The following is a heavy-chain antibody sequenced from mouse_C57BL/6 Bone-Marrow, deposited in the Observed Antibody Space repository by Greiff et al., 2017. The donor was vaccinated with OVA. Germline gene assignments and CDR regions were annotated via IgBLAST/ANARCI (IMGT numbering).Heavy chain of an antibody. CDR1: GYTFTSYW. Sequence: VQLQQSGAELVKPGASVKLSCKASGYTFTSYWMHWVKQRPGQGLEWIGMIHPNSGSTNYNEKFKSKATLTVDKSSSTAYMQLSSLTSEDSAVYYCARCHYYGSSPFDYWGQGTTLTVSS. V-gene: IGHV1-64*01. CDR3: ARCHYYGSSPFDY. CDR2: IHPNSGST. J-gene: IGHJ2*01. D-gene: IGHD1-1*01.